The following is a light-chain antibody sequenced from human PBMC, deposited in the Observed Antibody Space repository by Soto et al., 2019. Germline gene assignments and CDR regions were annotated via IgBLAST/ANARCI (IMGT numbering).Light chain of an antibody. CDR2: GAS. V-gene: IGKV3-15*01. J-gene: IGKJ5*01. CDR3: QQYDNWPPIT. CDR1: QSVSSN. Sequence: EVVMTQSPATLSVSPGERATLSCRASQSVSSNLAWYQQKHGQAPRLLIYGASTRATGIPARFSGSGSGTEFTLTISSLQSEDFAVYFCQQYDNWPPITFVQGTRLRMK.